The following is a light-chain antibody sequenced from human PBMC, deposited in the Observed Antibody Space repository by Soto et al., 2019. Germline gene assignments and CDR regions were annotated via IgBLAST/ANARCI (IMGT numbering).Light chain of an antibody. Sequence: QSVLTQPASVSGSPGQSITISCTGTSSDVGGYNYVSWYQQHPGKAPKLLIYEVSNRPSGVSNRFSGSKSGNTASLTISGLQAEDEAGYYCSAYTGITTRVVFGTGTKVTVL. J-gene: IGLJ1*01. CDR2: EVS. V-gene: IGLV2-14*01. CDR1: SSDVGGYNY. CDR3: SAYTGITTRVV.